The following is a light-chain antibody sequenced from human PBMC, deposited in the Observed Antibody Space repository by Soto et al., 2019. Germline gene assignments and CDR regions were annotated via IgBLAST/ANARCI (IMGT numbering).Light chain of an antibody. V-gene: IGKV3D-20*02. Sequence: IVLTQSPGTLSLSPGERVSLSCRASQSVSSSYLAWYQQKPGQAPRLLIYGASSRATGIPDRFSGSGSGTDFTLTISSLEPEDFAVYYCQQRSDSITFGQGTRLEIK. J-gene: IGKJ5*01. CDR2: GAS. CDR3: QQRSDSIT. CDR1: QSVSSSY.